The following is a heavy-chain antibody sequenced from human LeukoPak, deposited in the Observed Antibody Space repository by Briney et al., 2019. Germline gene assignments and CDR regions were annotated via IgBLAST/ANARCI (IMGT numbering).Heavy chain of an antibody. J-gene: IGHJ6*04. Sequence: ASVKISCKASGYSFTNDWIGWVRQMPGKGLEWMGIIYPDDSDTRYSPSFQGQVTISADKSITTAYLQWTSLKASDTAMYYCARRAETTRCFDIWGKGTTVTVSS. CDR2: IYPDDSDT. V-gene: IGHV5-51*01. CDR3: ARRAETTRCFDI. CDR1: GYSFTNDW. D-gene: IGHD3-9*01.